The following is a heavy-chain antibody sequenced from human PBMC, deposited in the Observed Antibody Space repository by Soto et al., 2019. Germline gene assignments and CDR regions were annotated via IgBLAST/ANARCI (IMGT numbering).Heavy chain of an antibody. Sequence: QVQLVQSGAEVKKPGSSVKVSCKASGGTFSSYAISWVRQAPGQGLEWMGGIIPIFGTANYAQKFQGRVTITADESTSTAYMELSSLRSEDTAVYYCASWSGSYGRPYYYYGMDVWGQGTTVTVSS. CDR2: IIPIFGTA. D-gene: IGHD1-26*01. CDR1: GGTFSSYA. J-gene: IGHJ6*02. V-gene: IGHV1-69*01. CDR3: ASWSGSYGRPYYYYGMDV.